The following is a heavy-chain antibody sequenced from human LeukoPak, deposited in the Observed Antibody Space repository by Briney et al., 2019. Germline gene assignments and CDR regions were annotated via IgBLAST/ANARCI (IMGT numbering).Heavy chain of an antibody. CDR3: ARDTAVSQVVLIDY. CDR1: GYTFTGYY. CDR2: INPNSGGT. V-gene: IGHV1-2*02. Sequence: RGASVKVSCKASGYTFTGYYLHWVRQAPGQGLEWMGWINPNSGGTNYAQKFQGRVTVTRDTSISTAYMELSGLRSDDTAVYYCARDTAVSQVVLIDYWGQGTLVTVSS. J-gene: IGHJ4*02. D-gene: IGHD2-21*02.